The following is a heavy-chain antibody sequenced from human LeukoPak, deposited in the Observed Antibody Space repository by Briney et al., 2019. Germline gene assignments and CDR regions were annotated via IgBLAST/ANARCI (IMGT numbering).Heavy chain of an antibody. Sequence: SSETLSLTCTVSGYSITNGYYWGWIRQPPGKGLEWIGSIYHDGRIDYNPSLKSRVTISRDTSNDQFSLKVSSVTAADTAIYYCAKDFSSASYTYYYYYMDVWGKGTTVTVSS. CDR2: IYHDGRI. CDR3: AKDFSSASYTYYYYYMDV. J-gene: IGHJ6*03. D-gene: IGHD6-25*01. V-gene: IGHV4-38-2*02. CDR1: GYSITNGYY.